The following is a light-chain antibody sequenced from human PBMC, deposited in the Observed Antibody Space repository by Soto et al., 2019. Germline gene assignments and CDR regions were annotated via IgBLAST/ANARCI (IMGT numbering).Light chain of an antibody. J-gene: IGKJ1*01. CDR1: ETVATN. CDR2: GAS. Sequence: EVVMTQSPATLSVSPGERATLSCRASETVATNLAWYQQKPGQAPRLLISGASTRAAGISDRFRGSGSGTEFTLTISSLRSEDSAVYYCQQYNNWRTFGQGTKVEIK. CDR3: QQYNNWRT. V-gene: IGKV3-15*01.